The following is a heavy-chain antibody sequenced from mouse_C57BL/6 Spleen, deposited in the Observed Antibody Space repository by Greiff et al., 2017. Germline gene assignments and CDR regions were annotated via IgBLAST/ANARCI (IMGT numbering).Heavy chain of an antibody. Sequence: EVKLVESGGGLVQPGGSLSLSCAASGFTFTDYYMSWVRQPPGKALEWLGFIRNKANGYTTEYSASVKGRFTISRDNSQSILYHQMNALRAEDSATYYCARSSHYYGTWYFDVWGTGTTVTVSS. CDR1: GFTFTDYY. D-gene: IGHD1-1*01. CDR3: ARSSHYYGTWYFDV. J-gene: IGHJ1*03. CDR2: IRNKANGYTT. V-gene: IGHV7-3*01.